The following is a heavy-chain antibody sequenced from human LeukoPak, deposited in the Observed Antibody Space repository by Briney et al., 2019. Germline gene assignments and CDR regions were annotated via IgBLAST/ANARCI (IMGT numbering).Heavy chain of an antibody. Sequence: QTSETLSLTCTVSGGSISSGSYYWSWIRQPAGKGLEWIGRIYTSGSTNYNPSLKSRVTISVDTSKNQFSLKLSSVTAADTAVYYCARGFSIIRMVRKLDYWGQGTLVTVSS. CDR1: GGSISSGSYY. J-gene: IGHJ4*02. V-gene: IGHV4-61*02. D-gene: IGHD3-10*01. CDR3: ARGFSIIRMVRKLDY. CDR2: IYTSGST.